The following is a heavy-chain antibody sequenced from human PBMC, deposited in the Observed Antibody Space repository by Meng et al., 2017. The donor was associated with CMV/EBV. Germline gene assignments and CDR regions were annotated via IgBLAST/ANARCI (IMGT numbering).Heavy chain of an antibody. V-gene: IGHV3-23*01. D-gene: IGHD6-6*01. CDR3: AKGEDDSSSWFGLFDY. J-gene: IGHJ4*02. CDR1: GFTFSSYW. Sequence: GESLKISCAASGFTFSSYWMSWVRQAPGKGLEWVSTIMGSGDRTFYADSVKGRFTISRDNSKNTLYLQLNSLRAEDTAVYYCAKGEDDSSSWFGLFDYWGQGTPVIVSS. CDR2: IMGSGDRT.